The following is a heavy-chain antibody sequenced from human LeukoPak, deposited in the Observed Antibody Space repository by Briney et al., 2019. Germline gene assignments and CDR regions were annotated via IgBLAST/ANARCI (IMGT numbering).Heavy chain of an antibody. V-gene: IGHV1-2*06. CDR1: GYTFTDYY. D-gene: IGHD6-13*01. J-gene: IGHJ3*02. CDR3: ARDARGAAAADDPLDI. CDR2: INPNSGGGT. Sequence: ASVKVSCKASGYTFTDYYIHWVRQAPGQGLEWMGRINPNSGGGTNYAQKFQGRVTMTGDTSISTAYMELSRLRSDDTAVYYCARDARGAAAADDPLDIWGQGTTVTVSS.